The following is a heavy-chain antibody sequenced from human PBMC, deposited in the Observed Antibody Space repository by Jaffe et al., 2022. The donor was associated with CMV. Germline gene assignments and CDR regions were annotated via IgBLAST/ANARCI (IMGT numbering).Heavy chain of an antibody. J-gene: IGHJ3*02. CDR1: GGSISSSSYY. Sequence: QLQLQESGPGLVKPSETLSLTCTVSGGSISSSSYYWGWIRQPPGKGLEWIGSIYYSGSTYYNPSLKSRVTISVDTSKNQFSLKLSSVTAADTAVYYCARRRNWNRLDPGAFDIWGQGTMVTVSS. V-gene: IGHV4-39*01. CDR2: IYYSGST. CDR3: ARRRNWNRLDPGAFDI. D-gene: IGHD1-1*01.